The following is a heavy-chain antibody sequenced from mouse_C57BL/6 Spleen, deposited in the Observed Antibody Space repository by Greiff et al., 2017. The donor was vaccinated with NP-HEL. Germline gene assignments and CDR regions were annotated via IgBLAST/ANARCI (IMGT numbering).Heavy chain of an antibody. CDR2: ILPGSGST. V-gene: IGHV1-9*01. CDR3: ARGRDDYDLDY. D-gene: IGHD2-4*01. J-gene: IGHJ2*01. Sequence: VQLQQSGAELMKPGASVKLSCKATGYTFPGYWIEWVKQRPGHGLELIGEILPGSGSTNYNAKFKGKATFTADTSSNTAYMQLSSLTTEDSDIYYCARGRDDYDLDYWGQGTTLTVSS. CDR1: GYTFPGYW.